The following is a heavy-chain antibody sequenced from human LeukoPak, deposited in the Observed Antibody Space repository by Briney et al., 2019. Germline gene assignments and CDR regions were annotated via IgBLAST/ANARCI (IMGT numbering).Heavy chain of an antibody. CDR2: ISAYNGNT. J-gene: IGHJ4*02. CDR3: ARGFHRGNWNYGGVYFDY. CDR1: GYTFTSYA. D-gene: IGHD1-7*01. Sequence: ASVKVSCKASGYTFTSYAMHWVRQAPGQRLEWMGWISAYNGNTNYAQKLQGRVTMTTDTSTSTAYMELRSLRSDDTAVYYCARGFHRGNWNYGGVYFDYWGQGTLVTVSS. V-gene: IGHV1-18*01.